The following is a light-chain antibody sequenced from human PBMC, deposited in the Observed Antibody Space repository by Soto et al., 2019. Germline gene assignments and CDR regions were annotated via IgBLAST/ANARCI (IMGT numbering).Light chain of an antibody. CDR2: NVI. CDR1: SSDVGGYNS. Sequence: QSALTQPHSVSASPGQSVTISCTGTSSDVGGYNSVSWYQQHPDKAPKLIIFNVIKRPSGVPDRFSGAKSGNPASLTISGLQAEDEGEYYCCSYAGPDTSVVFGGGTQVTVL. J-gene: IGLJ2*01. V-gene: IGLV2-11*01. CDR3: CSYAGPDTSVV.